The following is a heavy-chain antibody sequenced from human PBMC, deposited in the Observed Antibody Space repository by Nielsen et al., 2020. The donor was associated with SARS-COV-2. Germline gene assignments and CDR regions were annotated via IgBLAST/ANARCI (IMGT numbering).Heavy chain of an antibody. D-gene: IGHD3-10*01. CDR3: VKDGAYYGVRGVVHFGY. CDR1: GFTFSTYY. V-gene: IGHV3-74*01. CDR2: INTDGSKS. J-gene: IGHJ4*02. Sequence: GESLKISCAGSGFTFSTYYMNWVRQAPGKGLMWVSRINTDGSKSAYADSVKGRFTISRDNARDTLYLQMNNLRAEDTAVYYCVKDGAYYGVRGVVHFGYGGRGNLVTVSS.